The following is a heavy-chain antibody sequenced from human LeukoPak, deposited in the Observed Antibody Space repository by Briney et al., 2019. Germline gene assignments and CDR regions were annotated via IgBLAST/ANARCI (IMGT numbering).Heavy chain of an antibody. CDR3: AGRPDTAIVPIFDY. CDR1: GYTFTSYA. J-gene: IGHJ4*02. CDR2: INPNSGGT. Sequence: GASVKVSCKASGYTFTSYAMNWVRQASGQGLGWMGWINPNSGGTNYAQKFQGRVTMTGDTSISTAYMELSRLSSDDTAIYYCAGRPDTAIVPIFDYWGQGTLVTVSS. D-gene: IGHD5-18*01. V-gene: IGHV1-2*02.